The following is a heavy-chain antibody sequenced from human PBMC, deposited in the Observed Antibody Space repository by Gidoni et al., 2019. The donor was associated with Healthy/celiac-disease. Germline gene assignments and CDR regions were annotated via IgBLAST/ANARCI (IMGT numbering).Heavy chain of an antibody. CDR1: GYTFTGYY. Sequence: QVQLVQSGAEVKKPGASVKVSCTASGYTFTGYYMHWVRQAPGQGLEWMGWINHNSGGTNYAQKFQGWVTMTRDTSISTAYMELSRLRSDDTAVYYCARVRAPACGGDCYADAFDIWGQGTMVTVSS. CDR2: INHNSGGT. V-gene: IGHV1-2*04. D-gene: IGHD2-21*02. CDR3: ARVRAPACGGDCYADAFDI. J-gene: IGHJ3*02.